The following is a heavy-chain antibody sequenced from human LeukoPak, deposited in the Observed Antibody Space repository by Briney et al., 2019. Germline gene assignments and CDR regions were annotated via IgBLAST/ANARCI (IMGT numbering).Heavy chain of an antibody. Sequence: GGSLRLSCAASGFTFSSYSMNWVRQAPGKGLEWVSYISSSSSTIYYADSVKGRFTISRDNAKNSLYLQMNSLRAEDTAVYYCARGPGADPGAEYFQHWGQGTLVTVSS. CDR2: ISSSSSTI. J-gene: IGHJ1*01. V-gene: IGHV3-48*04. CDR1: GFTFSSYS. D-gene: IGHD2-2*01. CDR3: ARGPGADPGAEYFQH.